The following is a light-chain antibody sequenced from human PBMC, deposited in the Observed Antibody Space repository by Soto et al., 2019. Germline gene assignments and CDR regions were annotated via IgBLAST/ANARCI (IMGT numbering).Light chain of an antibody. CDR3: ASYAGSNKV. CDR1: SSDVGGYNY. Sequence: SALTQPPSASGSPGQSVTISCTGTSSDVGGYNYVSWYQQHPGKAPKLMIYEVTKRPSGVPDRFSGSKSGNTASLTVSGLLAEDEADYDCASYAGSNKVFGTGTKLTVL. V-gene: IGLV2-8*01. J-gene: IGLJ1*01. CDR2: EVT.